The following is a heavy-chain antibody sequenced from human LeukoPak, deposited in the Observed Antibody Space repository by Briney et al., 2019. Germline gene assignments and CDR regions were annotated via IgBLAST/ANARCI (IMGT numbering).Heavy chain of an antibody. Sequence: GASVKVSCKASGYTFTGYYMHWVRQAPGQGLEWMGWINPNSGGTNYAQKFQGRVTMTRDTSISTAYMELGRLTSDDTAVYYCARGGPTYGSKYNWFDPWGQGTLVTVSS. CDR2: INPNSGGT. V-gene: IGHV1-2*02. CDR3: ARGGPTYGSKYNWFDP. D-gene: IGHD4/OR15-4a*01. J-gene: IGHJ5*02. CDR1: GYTFTGYY.